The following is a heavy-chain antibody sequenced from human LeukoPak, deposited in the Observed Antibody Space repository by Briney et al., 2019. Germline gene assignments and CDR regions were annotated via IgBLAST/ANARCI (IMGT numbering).Heavy chain of an antibody. Sequence: ASVKVSCKASGYTFTSYGISWVRQAPGQGLEWMGWISAYNGNTNYAQKFQGRVTMTRDTSISTAYMELSRLRSDDTAVYYCASPRDYGDMLFDYWGQGTLVTVSS. CDR3: ASPRDYGDMLFDY. CDR1: GYTFTSYG. J-gene: IGHJ4*02. D-gene: IGHD4-17*01. V-gene: IGHV1-18*01. CDR2: ISAYNGNT.